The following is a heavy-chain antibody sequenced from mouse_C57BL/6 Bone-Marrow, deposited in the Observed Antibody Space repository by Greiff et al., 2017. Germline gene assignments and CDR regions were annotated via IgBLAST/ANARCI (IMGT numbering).Heavy chain of an antibody. CDR2: IYPTSGRT. J-gene: IGHJ2*01. Sequence: QVQLQQPGAELVKPGASVKMSCTASGYTFTSYWITWVKQRPGQGLEWIGDIYPTSGRTNYNEKCKSKAILTVDTSSNTAYMQLSSLTSEDSAVFYCARSGPLGRSFDYWGQGTTLTVSS. D-gene: IGHD4-1*01. V-gene: IGHV1-55*01. CDR3: ARSGPLGRSFDY. CDR1: GYTFTSYW.